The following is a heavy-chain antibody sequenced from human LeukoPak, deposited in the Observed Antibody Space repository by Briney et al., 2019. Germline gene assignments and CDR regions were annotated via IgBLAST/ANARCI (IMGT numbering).Heavy chain of an antibody. CDR3: AREIVVVVAASRNYYYYGMDV. D-gene: IGHD2-15*01. CDR1: GFTFSSYA. CDR2: ISYDGSNK. Sequence: GGSLRLSCAASGFTFSSYAMHWARQAPGKGLEWVAVISYDGSNKYYADSVKGRFTISRDNSKNTLYLQMNSLRAEDTAVYYCAREIVVVVAASRNYYYYGMDVWGQGTTVTVSS. V-gene: IGHV3-30-3*01. J-gene: IGHJ6*02.